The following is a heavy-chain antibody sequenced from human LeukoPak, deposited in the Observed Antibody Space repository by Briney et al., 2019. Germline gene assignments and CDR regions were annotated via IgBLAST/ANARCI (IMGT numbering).Heavy chain of an antibody. Sequence: PGGSLRLSCAASGFTFSSYWMSWVRQAPGKGLEWVANIKQDGSEKYYVDSVKGRFTISRDNAKNSLYLQMNSLRAEDTAVYYCARDNRPPCSSTSCYYYYMDVWGKGATVTVSS. D-gene: IGHD2-2*01. J-gene: IGHJ6*03. CDR2: IKQDGSEK. CDR1: GFTFSSYW. V-gene: IGHV3-7*01. CDR3: ARDNRPPCSSTSCYYYYMDV.